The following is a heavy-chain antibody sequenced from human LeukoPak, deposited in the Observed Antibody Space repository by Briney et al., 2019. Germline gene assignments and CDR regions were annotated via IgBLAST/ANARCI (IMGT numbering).Heavy chain of an antibody. CDR3: ARSGSSYDGSQSWFDY. CDR2: ISSGGSTI. Sequence: GGSLRLSCAASRLTFSSYSMNWVRQAPGKGLEWISYISSGGSTIYYADSVKGRFTISRDNAKNSLYLHLSSLRAEDTAVYYCARSGSSYDGSQSWFDYWGQGTLVTVSS. V-gene: IGHV3-48*01. CDR1: RLTFSSYS. D-gene: IGHD3-22*01. J-gene: IGHJ4*02.